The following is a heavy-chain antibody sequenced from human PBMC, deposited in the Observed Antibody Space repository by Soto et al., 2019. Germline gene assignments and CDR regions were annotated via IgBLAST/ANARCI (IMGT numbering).Heavy chain of an antibody. V-gene: IGHV4-34*01. J-gene: IGHJ4*02. CDR3: ARGVPTPVTPFDY. CDR1: GGSFSGYY. Sequence: QVQLQQWGAGLLKPSETLSLTCAVYGGSFSGYYWSWIRQPPGKGLEWMGEINHSGRTNYNPSLKSRVTISVDTSKNQFSRKLSSVTAADTAVYYCARGVPTPVTPFDYWGQGTLVTVSS. CDR2: INHSGRT. D-gene: IGHD4-17*01.